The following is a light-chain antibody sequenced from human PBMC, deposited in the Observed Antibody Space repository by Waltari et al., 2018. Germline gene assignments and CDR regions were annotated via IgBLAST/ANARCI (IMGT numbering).Light chain of an antibody. CDR2: EVY. CDR1: SSNIGSYNL. J-gene: IGLJ3*02. CDR3: CSYAGSNSWV. Sequence: QSALIQPASMSGSPGQSITISCTGTSSNIGSYNLVSWYQQYPGKAPKVMIYEVYKRPSGVSNRFSGSKSGNTASLTISGLQAKDETDYYCCSYAGSNSWVFGGGTKVTVL. V-gene: IGLV2-23*02.